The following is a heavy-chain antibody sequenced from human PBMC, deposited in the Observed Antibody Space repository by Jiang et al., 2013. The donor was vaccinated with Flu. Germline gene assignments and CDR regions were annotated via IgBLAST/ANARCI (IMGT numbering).Heavy chain of an antibody. J-gene: IGHJ2*01. D-gene: IGHD3-10*01. CDR1: GYSFTSYW. Sequence: GAEVKKPGESLRISCKGSGYSFTSYWISWVRQMPGKGLEWMGRIDPSDSYTNYSPSFQGHVSISADKSISTAYLQWSSLKASDTAIYYCARPLPEATRSLVRGGNLDLVGP. CDR3: ARPLPEATRSLVRGGNLDL. CDR2: IDPSDSYT. V-gene: IGHV5-10-1*01.